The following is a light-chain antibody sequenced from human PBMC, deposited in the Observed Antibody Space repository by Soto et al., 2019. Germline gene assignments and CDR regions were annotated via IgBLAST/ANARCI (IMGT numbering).Light chain of an antibody. CDR3: QQRFDWPLT. V-gene: IGKV1-5*01. CDR1: QSISTW. Sequence: DIQMTQSPSTLSASAGDRVTITCRASQSISTWLAWYQQKPGKAPKLLIYGASSLASGVPSRFSGSGSGTEFTLTISSLEPEDFAVYYCQQRFDWPLTFGGGTKVDIK. J-gene: IGKJ4*01. CDR2: GAS.